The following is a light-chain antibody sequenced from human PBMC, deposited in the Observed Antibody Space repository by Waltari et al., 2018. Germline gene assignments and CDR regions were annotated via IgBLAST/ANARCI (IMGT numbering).Light chain of an antibody. CDR3: QQHYSLPIT. J-gene: IGKJ5*01. Sequence: DIQMTQSHSSLSASVGDRVTITCQASQGINNCLNWYQQRPGKAPDLLIHDASNLETGVPSRFSGSGSGTDFTFTISSVQPEDIATYYCQQHYSLPITFGQGTRLEIK. V-gene: IGKV1-33*01. CDR1: QGINNC. CDR2: DAS.